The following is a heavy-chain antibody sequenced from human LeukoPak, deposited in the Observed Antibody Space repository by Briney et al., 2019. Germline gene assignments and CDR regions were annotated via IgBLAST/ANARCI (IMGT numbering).Heavy chain of an antibody. Sequence: SETLSLTCAVSGYSINSGYYWGWIRQPPGKGLEWIGSIYHRGTTYYNPSLKRRVSISVDTSKNQFSLKLSSVTAADTATYYCARIAMFYYESSGYYSDSWGQGTLVTVSS. J-gene: IGHJ5*01. CDR3: ARIAMFYYESSGYYSDS. D-gene: IGHD3-22*01. CDR1: GYSINSGYY. CDR2: IYHRGTT. V-gene: IGHV4-38-2*01.